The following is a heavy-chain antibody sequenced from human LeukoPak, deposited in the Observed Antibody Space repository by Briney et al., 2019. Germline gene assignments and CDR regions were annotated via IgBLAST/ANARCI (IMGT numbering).Heavy chain of an antibody. CDR2: TYYRSKWYN. V-gene: IGHV6-1*01. D-gene: IGHD6-25*01. J-gene: IGHJ3*02. CDR1: GDSVSSNSAA. Sequence: SQTLSLTCAICGDSVSSNSAAWSWISQSPSRGLEWLGRTYYRSKWYNDYAVSVKSRITINPDTSKNQFSLQLNSVTPEDTAVYYCARERLDAFDIWGQGTMLTVSS. CDR3: ARERLDAFDI.